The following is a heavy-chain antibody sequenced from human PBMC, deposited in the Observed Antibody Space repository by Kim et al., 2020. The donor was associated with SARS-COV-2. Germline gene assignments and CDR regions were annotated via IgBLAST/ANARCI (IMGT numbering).Heavy chain of an antibody. CDR3: ASGSWYWLNGAFDI. J-gene: IGHJ3*02. CDR2: MNPNSGNT. CDR1: GYTFTSYD. D-gene: IGHD6-13*01. Sequence: ASVKVSCKASGYTFTSYDINWVRQATGQRLEWMGWMNPNSGNTGYAQKFQGRVTMTRNTSISTAYMELSSLRSEDTAVYYCASGSWYWLNGAFDIWGQGTMVTVSS. V-gene: IGHV1-8*01.